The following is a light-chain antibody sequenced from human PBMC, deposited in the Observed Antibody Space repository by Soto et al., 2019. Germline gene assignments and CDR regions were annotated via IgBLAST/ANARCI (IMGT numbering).Light chain of an antibody. CDR3: QQANSFPLT. V-gene: IGKV1-12*01. CDR2: SAS. Sequence: DIQMTQSPSSVSASVRDRVTITCRASEEITNWLAWYQQKPGKAPQLLIYSASRLQRGVPSRFSGSGSGTDFTLTINNLQPEDFATYYCQQANSFPLTFGGGTKVEIK. J-gene: IGKJ4*01. CDR1: EEITNW.